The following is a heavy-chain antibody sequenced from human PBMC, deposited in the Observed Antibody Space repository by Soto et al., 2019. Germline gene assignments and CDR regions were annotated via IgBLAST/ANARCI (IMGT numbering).Heavy chain of an antibody. CDR3: ARVGGQLFGDHGMDV. J-gene: IGHJ6*02. CDR2: MSPSSGNT. D-gene: IGHD3-10*01. V-gene: IGHV1-8*01. Sequence: QVQLVQSGAEVKKPGASVKVSCKASGYTFTTYEINWVRKVPGQGIEWMGWMSPSSGNTGYVDQFRGRVTMTSTTAMTTAYMELSSLRAEDTGVYYCARVGGQLFGDHGMDVWGQGTTVTVSS. CDR1: GYTFTTYE.